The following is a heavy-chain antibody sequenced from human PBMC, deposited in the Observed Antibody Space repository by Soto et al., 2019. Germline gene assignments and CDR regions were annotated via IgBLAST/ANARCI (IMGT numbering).Heavy chain of an antibody. CDR3: ARQRKGAAAGPVDAFDI. CDR2: ISPNSGGT. J-gene: IGHJ3*02. V-gene: IGHV1-2*02. CDR1: GYTFTVYY. Sequence: GASVKVSCKASGYTFTVYYMHWVRQAPGQGLGWMGWISPNSGGTFYAQKFQGRVTMTRDTSINIAYMELTSLKSDDTAVYYCARQRKGAAAGPVDAFDIWGQGTMVTVPS. D-gene: IGHD6-13*01.